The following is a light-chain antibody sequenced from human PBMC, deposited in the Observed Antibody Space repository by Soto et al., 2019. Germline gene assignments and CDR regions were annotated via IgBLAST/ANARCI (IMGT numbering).Light chain of an antibody. Sequence: AIQLTQSPSSLSASVGDRVTITCRASQGISSALAWYQQKPGKAPKLLIYDASSLESGVPSRFSGSGSGTEFTLTISSLQPDDFAAYYCQQFNNYLFAFGPRTKVDIK. V-gene: IGKV1D-13*01. CDR2: DAS. CDR1: QGISSA. CDR3: QQFNNYLFA. J-gene: IGKJ3*01.